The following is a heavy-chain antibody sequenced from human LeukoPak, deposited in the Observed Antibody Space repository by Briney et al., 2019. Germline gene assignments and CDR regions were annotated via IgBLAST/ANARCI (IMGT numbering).Heavy chain of an antibody. V-gene: IGHV4-34*01. CDR3: ARLGGTVAGRIDY. D-gene: IGHD6-19*01. Sequence: SETLSLTCAVYGGSFSGYYWSWIRQPPGKGLEWIGEINHSGSTNYNPSLKSRVTISVDTSKNQFSLKLSSVTAADTAVYYCARLGGTVAGRIDYWGQGTLVTVSS. J-gene: IGHJ4*02. CDR1: GGSFSGYY. CDR2: INHSGST.